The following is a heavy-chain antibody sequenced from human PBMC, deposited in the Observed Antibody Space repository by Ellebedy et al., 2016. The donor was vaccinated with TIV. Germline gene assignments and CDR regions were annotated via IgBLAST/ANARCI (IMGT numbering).Heavy chain of an antibody. CDR2: IGGSGDGT. V-gene: IGHV3-23*01. J-gene: IGHJ4*02. CDR1: GFTFSSYS. Sequence: GESLKISCAASGFTFSSYSISWVRQAPGRGLEWVSAIGGSGDGTYYADSVKGRFTISRDNSKNTLSLQMNSLRAEDTAVYFCAKDRYGDYVVYFDYWGQGTLVTVSS. D-gene: IGHD4-17*01. CDR3: AKDRYGDYVVYFDY.